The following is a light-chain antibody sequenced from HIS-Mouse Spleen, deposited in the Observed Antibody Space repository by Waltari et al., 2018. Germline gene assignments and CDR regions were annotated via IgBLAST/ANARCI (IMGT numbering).Light chain of an antibody. J-gene: IGLJ2*01. Sequence: QSALTQPASVSGSPGQSITISCTGTSSDVGSYNLVSWYQQHPGKAPKLMFYEGSKRPSGVSNRFSGYKSGNTASLTISGLQAEDEADYYCCSYAGSSTVVFGGGTKLTVL. CDR2: EGS. V-gene: IGLV2-23*01. CDR1: SSDVGSYNL. CDR3: CSYAGSSTVV.